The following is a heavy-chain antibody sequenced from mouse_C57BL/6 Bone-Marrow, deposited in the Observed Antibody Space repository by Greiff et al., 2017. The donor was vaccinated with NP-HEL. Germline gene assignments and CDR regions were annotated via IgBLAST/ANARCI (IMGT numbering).Heavy chain of an antibody. D-gene: IGHD1-1*01. J-gene: IGHJ3*01. CDR1: GFSLTSYG. Sequence: VQLQQSGPGLVQPSQSLSITCTVSGFSLTSYGVHWVRQSPGKGLEWLGVIWSGGSTDYNAAFISRLSISKDNSKSQVFFKMNSLQADDTAIYYCARNNNYGSSPWFAYWGQGTLVTVSA. V-gene: IGHV2-2*01. CDR2: IWSGGST. CDR3: ARNNNYGSSPWFAY.